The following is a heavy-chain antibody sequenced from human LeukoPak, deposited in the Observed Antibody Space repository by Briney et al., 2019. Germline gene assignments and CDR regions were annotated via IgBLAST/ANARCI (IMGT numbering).Heavy chain of an antibody. Sequence: GGSLRLSCAASGFTFSSYNMNWVRQAPGKGLEWVSSISHSSSYIYYADSVKGRFTISRDNAKNSLDLQMNSLRAEDTAVYYCARDMTYYYGMDVWGQGTTVTVSS. V-gene: IGHV3-21*06. D-gene: IGHD3-16*01. CDR1: GFTFSSYN. J-gene: IGHJ6*02. CDR2: ISHSSSYI. CDR3: ARDMTYYYGMDV.